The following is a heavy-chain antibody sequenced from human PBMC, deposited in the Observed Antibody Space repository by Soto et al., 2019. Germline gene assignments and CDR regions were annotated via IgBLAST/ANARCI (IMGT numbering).Heavy chain of an antibody. CDR1: GFTFSSYA. CDR3: ARGANGAAAGLD. V-gene: IGHV3-33*08. Sequence: GGSLRLSCAASGFTFSSYAMHWVRQAPGKGLEWVAIIYYDGSNKYYADSVKGRFTISRDNSKNTVLLQMNSLRAEDTAVYYCARGANGAAAGLDWGQGTLVTVSS. J-gene: IGHJ4*02. D-gene: IGHD6-13*01. CDR2: IYYDGSNK.